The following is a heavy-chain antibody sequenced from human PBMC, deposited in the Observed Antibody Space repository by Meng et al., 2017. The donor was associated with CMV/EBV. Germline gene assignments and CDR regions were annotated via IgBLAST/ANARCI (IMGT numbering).Heavy chain of an antibody. D-gene: IGHD2-2*03. CDR1: GYSFIGHY. CDR3: TRSWIDSFTPDFDY. J-gene: IGHJ4*02. Sequence: QGQLVQSGSEVKKPGASVKASCKASGYSFIGHYIHWVRQAPGQGLEWMGRINPNSAGTNYVEKFQGRVTMTRDTSNNIVYMELTRLTSDDTAVYYCTRSWIDSFTPDFDYWDQGTLVTVSS. CDR2: INPNSAGT. V-gene: IGHV1-2*06.